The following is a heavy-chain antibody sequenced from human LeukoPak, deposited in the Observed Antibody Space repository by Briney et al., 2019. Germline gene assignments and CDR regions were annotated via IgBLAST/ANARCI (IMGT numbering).Heavy chain of an antibody. D-gene: IGHD4-11*01. Sequence: SETLSLTCTVYGGSFSSYFWSWIRQSPGKGLEWIGKINYTGTTNSNPSLGSRLTMSIDSSKNQFSLKLTSVTAADTGVYYCARGDSNSLEYLYYMDVWGKGTTVTVSS. J-gene: IGHJ6*03. V-gene: IGHV4-34*01. CDR1: GGSFSSYF. CDR2: INYTGTT. CDR3: ARGDSNSLEYLYYMDV.